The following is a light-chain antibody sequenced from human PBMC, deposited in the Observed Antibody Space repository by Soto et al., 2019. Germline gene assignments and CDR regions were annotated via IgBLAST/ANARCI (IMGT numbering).Light chain of an antibody. Sequence: DIVLTQSPGTLSFSPGDRATLSCRASQIITSNQLAWYQHRPGQAPRLLIYGASSRAAGIPDRFTGSGSGTDFTLPIKRLEPEDFAVYYCQQYGTSPYTFGQGARLDFK. J-gene: IGKJ2*01. CDR1: QIITSNQ. CDR3: QQYGTSPYT. CDR2: GAS. V-gene: IGKV3-20*01.